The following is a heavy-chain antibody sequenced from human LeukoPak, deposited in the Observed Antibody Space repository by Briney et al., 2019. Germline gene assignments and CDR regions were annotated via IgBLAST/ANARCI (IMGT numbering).Heavy chain of an antibody. CDR1: GFTFSSYA. CDR2: ISGSGGST. J-gene: IGHJ4*02. CDR3: AKDEGGSQYSSGSGTDY. V-gene: IGHV3-23*01. Sequence: GSLRLSCAASGFTFSSYAMSWVRQAPGKGLEWVSAISGSGGSTYYADSVKGRFTISRDNSKNTLYLQMNSLRAEDTAVYYCAKDEGGSQYSSGSGTDYWGQGTLVPVSS. D-gene: IGHD6-19*01.